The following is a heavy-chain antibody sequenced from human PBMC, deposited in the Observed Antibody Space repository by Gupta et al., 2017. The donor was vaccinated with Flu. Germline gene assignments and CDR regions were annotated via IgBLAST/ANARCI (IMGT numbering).Heavy chain of an antibody. J-gene: IGHJ4*02. CDR3: AKDRSGNPAIDY. CDR1: GLTFSDYA. CDR2: VGAGGDRT. D-gene: IGHD6-13*01. Sequence: EVQLLESGGGVVQPGGSLRLSCVVSGLTFSDYAMNWVRQAPGKGLGGLSTVGAGGDRTYYADSVMGRFTISRDNSKNKIYLQMNSLRGDDTAIYYCAKDRSGNPAIDYWGQGALVTVSA. V-gene: IGHV3-23*01.